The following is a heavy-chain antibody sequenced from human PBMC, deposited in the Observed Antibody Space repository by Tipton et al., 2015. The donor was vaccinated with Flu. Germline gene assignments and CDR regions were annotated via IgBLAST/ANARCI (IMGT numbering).Heavy chain of an antibody. J-gene: IGHJ4*02. D-gene: IGHD3-10*01. CDR1: GFTFGDYA. V-gene: IGHV3-49*04. CDR3: TRDDPEMVRRTNRAPYYFDY. Sequence: SLRLSCTASGFTFGDYAMSWVRQAPGKGLEWVGFIRSKAYGGTTEYAASVKGRFTISRDDSKSIAYLQMNSLKTEDTAVYYCTRDDPEMVRRTNRAPYYFDYWGQGTLVTVSS. CDR2: IRSKAYGGTT.